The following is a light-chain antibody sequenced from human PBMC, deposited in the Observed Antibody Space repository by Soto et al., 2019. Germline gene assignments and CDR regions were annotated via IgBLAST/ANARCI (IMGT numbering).Light chain of an antibody. CDR3: ATWDSGLTAVV. Sequence: QSVLTQPPSVSAAPGQKVTISCSGSSSNIGNNYVSWYQQLPGTAPKLLIYDTDKRPSGIPDRFSGSKSATSASLGITGLQTGDEADYYCATWDSGLTAVVFGGGTQLTVL. CDR2: DTD. J-gene: IGLJ2*01. V-gene: IGLV1-51*01. CDR1: SSNIGNNY.